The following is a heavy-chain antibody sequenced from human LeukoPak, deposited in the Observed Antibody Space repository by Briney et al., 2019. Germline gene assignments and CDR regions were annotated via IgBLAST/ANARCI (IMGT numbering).Heavy chain of an antibody. D-gene: IGHD3-9*01. CDR2: INPNSGGT. V-gene: IGHV1-2*04. Sequence: GASVKVSCKASGYTFTGYYMHWVRQAPGQGLEWMGWINPNSGGTNYAQKFQGWVTMTRDTSISTAYMELSRLRSDDTAVYYCARDPTPHTIFLTGYRVTPMFDYWGQGTLVTVSS. J-gene: IGHJ4*02. CDR1: GYTFTGYY. CDR3: ARDPTPHTIFLTGYRVTPMFDY.